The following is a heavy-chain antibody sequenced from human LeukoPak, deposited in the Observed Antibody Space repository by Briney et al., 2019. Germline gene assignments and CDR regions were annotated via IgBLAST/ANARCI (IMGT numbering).Heavy chain of an antibody. D-gene: IGHD3-22*01. CDR2: ISDDGSNK. CDR1: GFTFSSYA. J-gene: IGHJ4*02. CDR3: ARESGRIYDSSGYSYFDY. V-gene: IGHV3-30-3*01. Sequence: QPGRSLRLSCAASGFTFSSYAMHWVRQAPGKGLEWVAVISDDGSNKYYADSVKGRFTISRDNSKNTLYLQMNSLRAEDTAVYYCARESGRIYDSSGYSYFDYWGQGTLVTVSS.